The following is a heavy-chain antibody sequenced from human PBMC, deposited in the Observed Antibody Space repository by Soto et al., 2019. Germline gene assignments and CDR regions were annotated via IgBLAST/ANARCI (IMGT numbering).Heavy chain of an antibody. CDR3: ARQQQLVDY. D-gene: IGHD6-13*01. V-gene: IGHV4-39*01. J-gene: IGHJ4*02. CDR2: IYYSGST. Sequence: NPSETLSLTCTVSGGSISSSSYYWGWIRQPPGKGLEWIGSIYYSGSTYYNPSLKSRITISVDTSKNQFSLKLSSVTAADTAVYYCARQQQLVDYWGQGTLVTVSS. CDR1: GGSISSSSYY.